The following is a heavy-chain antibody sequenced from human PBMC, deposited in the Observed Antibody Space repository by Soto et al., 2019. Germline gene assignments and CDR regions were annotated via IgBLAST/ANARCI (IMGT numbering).Heavy chain of an antibody. V-gene: IGHV1-69*02. D-gene: IGHD3-3*01. J-gene: IGHJ4*02. CDR2: IIPILGIA. CDR1: GGTFSSST. Sequence: QVQLVQSGAEVKKPGSSVKVSCKASGGTFSSSTISWVRQAPGQGLEWMGRIIPILGIANYAQKFQGRVTITADKSTSTAYMELSSLRSEDTAVYYGARVGMNGSGYSNIDYSVQGTLFTVSS. CDR3: ARVGMNGSGYSNIDY.